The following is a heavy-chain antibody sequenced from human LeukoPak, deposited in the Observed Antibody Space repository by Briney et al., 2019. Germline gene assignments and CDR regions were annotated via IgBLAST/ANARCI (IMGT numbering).Heavy chain of an antibody. Sequence: PGGSLRLSCAASGFTVSTKFMSWVRQAPGQGLEWVGRIKSKTDGGTTDYAAPVKGRFTISRDDSKNTLYLQMNSLKTEDTAVYYCTTDLYYDILTGYYREGHWGQGTLVTVSS. CDR2: IKSKTDGGTT. V-gene: IGHV3-15*01. D-gene: IGHD3-9*01. J-gene: IGHJ4*02. CDR3: TTDLYYDILTGYYREGH. CDR1: GFTVSTKF.